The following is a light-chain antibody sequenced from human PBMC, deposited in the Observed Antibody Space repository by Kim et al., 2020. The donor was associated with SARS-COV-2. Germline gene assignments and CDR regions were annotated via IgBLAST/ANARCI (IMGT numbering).Light chain of an antibody. J-gene: IGLJ2*01. V-gene: IGLV3-19*01. CDR1: SLRSYY. Sequence: SSELTQYPAVSVALGQTVRITCQGDSLRSYYATWYQQKTGQAPILLIYGKNNRPSGIPDRFSGSSSGNTASLTITGTQAGDEADYYCNSRDTNDIVLFGGGTQLTVL. CDR2: GKN. CDR3: NSRDTNDIVL.